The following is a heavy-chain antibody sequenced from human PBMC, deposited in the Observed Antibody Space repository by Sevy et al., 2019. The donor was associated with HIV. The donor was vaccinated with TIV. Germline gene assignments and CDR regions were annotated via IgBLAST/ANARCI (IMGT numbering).Heavy chain of an antibody. J-gene: IGHJ1*01. CDR2: ISFDASNK. CDR3: ALERLSSDVAEYFQN. D-gene: IGHD1-1*01. V-gene: IGHV3-30*04. Sequence: GGYLRLSCAASGFTFSRYSMHWVRQAPGKGLEWVATISFDASNKQYADSVKGRFTISRDNFQNSLFLHMNSLRPEDAAVYYCALERLSSDVAEYFQNWGQGTLVTVSS. CDR1: GFTFSRYS.